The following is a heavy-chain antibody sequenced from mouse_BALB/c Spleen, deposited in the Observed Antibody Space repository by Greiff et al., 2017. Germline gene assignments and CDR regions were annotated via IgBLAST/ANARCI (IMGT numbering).Heavy chain of an antibody. D-gene: IGHD4-1*01. CDR2: ISDGGSYT. CDR1: GFTFSDYY. J-gene: IGHJ4*01. CDR3: ARTGAMDY. Sequence: EVQVVESGGGLVKPGGSLKLSCAASGFTFSDYYMYWVRQTPEKRLEWVATISDGGSYTYYPDSVKGRFTISRDNAKNNLYLQMSSLKSEDTAMYYCARTGAMDYWGQGTSVTVSS. V-gene: IGHV5-4*02.